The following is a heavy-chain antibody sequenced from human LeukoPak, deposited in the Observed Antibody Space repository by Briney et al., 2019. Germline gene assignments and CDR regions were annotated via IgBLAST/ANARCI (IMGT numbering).Heavy chain of an antibody. D-gene: IGHD3-10*01. Sequence: ASVKVSCKASGYTFTGYYMHWVRQAPGQGLERMGWINPNSGGTNYAQKFQGRVTMTRDTSISTAYMELSRLRSDDTAVYYCARPGITMVRGVIDYFDYWGQGTLVTVSS. CDR2: INPNSGGT. V-gene: IGHV1-2*02. CDR3: ARPGITMVRGVIDYFDY. CDR1: GYTFTGYY. J-gene: IGHJ4*02.